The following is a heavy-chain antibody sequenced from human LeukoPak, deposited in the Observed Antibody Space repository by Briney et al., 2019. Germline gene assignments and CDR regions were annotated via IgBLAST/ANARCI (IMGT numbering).Heavy chain of an antibody. J-gene: IGHJ4*02. D-gene: IGHD3-3*01. V-gene: IGHV4-59*08. CDR3: ARQNFWSGYSSFFDY. Sequence: SETLSLTCAVYGGSFSSYYWSWIRQPPGKGLEWIGYIYYSGSTNYNPSLKSRVTISVDTSKNQFSLKLSSVTAADTAVYYCARQNFWSGYSSFFDYWGQGTLVTVSS. CDR1: GGSFSSYY. CDR2: IYYSGST.